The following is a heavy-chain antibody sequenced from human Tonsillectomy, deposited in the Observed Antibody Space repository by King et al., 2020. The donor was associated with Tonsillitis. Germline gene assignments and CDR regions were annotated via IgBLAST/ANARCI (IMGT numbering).Heavy chain of an antibody. D-gene: IGHD2-8*01. CDR3: AKEDCSNGVCYPLYYGMDV. V-gene: IGHV3-9*01. CDR1: GFRFDDYA. CDR2: VTWNSDSI. Sequence: VQLVESGGGLVQPGRSLRLSCAASGFRFDDYAIHWVRLLPGKGLEWVSGVTWNSDSIGYADSVMGRFTVSRDTAKNSLYLQMNSLRAEDSALYYCAKEDCSNGVCYPLYYGMDVWGQGTTVTVSS. J-gene: IGHJ6*02.